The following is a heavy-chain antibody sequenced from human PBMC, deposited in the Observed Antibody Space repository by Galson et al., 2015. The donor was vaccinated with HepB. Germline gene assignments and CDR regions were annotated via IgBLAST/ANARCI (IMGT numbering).Heavy chain of an antibody. V-gene: IGHV3-7*03. CDR1: ECTFSSYW. J-gene: IGHJ6*02. CDR2: INPEGNEK. CDR3: ARRISLVRGIITKPHYYYGMDV. D-gene: IGHD3-10*01. Sequence: SLRLSCAASECTFSSYWMNWVRQAPGKGLEWVANINPEGNEKYYVASLKGRFTISRDNAQNSLYLQMDSLRAEDTAVYYCARRISLVRGIITKPHYYYGMDVWGQGTTVTVAS.